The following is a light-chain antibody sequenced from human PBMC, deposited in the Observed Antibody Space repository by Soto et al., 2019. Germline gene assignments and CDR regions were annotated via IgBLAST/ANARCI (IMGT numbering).Light chain of an antibody. J-gene: IGKJ3*01. V-gene: IGKV1-39*01. CDR2: AAS. CDR3: QQSYTTPFT. Sequence: DIQMTQSPSSLSASVGDRVTVTCRASQSISTYLYWYQQKPGKAPKLLIYAASSLETGVPSRFSGSGSGTDCTLTISSLQPEDFATYFCQQSYTTPFTFGPGTKVDIK. CDR1: QSISTY.